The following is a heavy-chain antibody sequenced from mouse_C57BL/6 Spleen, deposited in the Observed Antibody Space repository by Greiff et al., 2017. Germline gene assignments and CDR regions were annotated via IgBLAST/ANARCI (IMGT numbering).Heavy chain of an antibody. Sequence: QVQLQQSGPGILQSSQTLSLTCSFSGFSLSTSGMGVSWIRQPSGKGLEWLAHIYWDDDKRYNPSLKSRLTISKDTSRNQVFLKITSVDTADTATFYCARFIYYGNVYWYFDVWGTGTTVTVSS. CDR1: GFSLSTSGMG. CDR2: IYWDDDK. J-gene: IGHJ1*03. V-gene: IGHV8-12*01. D-gene: IGHD2-1*01. CDR3: ARFIYYGNVYWYFDV.